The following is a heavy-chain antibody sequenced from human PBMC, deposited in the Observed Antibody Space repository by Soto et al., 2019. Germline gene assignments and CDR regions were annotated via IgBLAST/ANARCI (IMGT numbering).Heavy chain of an antibody. Sequence: EVQLVQSGAEVKKPGESLRISCKGSGYNFTSYWINWVRQMPGKGLEWMGRIDPSDSYNNYSPSFQGHVTISTDKSISTADLQWSSLKASDTAIYYCARQLTVAGAAPFSPWGQGTLVTVSS. CDR3: ARQLTVAGAAPFSP. V-gene: IGHV5-10-1*03. J-gene: IGHJ5*02. CDR2: IDPSDSYN. CDR1: GYNFTSYW. D-gene: IGHD6-19*01.